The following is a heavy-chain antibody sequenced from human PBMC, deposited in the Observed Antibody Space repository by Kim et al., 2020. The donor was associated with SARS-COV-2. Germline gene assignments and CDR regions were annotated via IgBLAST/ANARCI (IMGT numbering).Heavy chain of an antibody. D-gene: IGHD6-6*01. CDR1: GFTFSNAW. J-gene: IGHJ4*02. V-gene: IGHV3-15*01. CDR2: IKSKTDGETT. Sequence: GGSLRLSCAASGFTFSNAWMSWVRQAPGKGLEWIGRIKSKTDGETTDYAAPVKGRFTISRDDSKNTLYLQMNSLKTEDTAVYYCITLVRPSRFTDRICWGQGTLVTVSS. CDR3: ITLVRPSRFTDRIC.